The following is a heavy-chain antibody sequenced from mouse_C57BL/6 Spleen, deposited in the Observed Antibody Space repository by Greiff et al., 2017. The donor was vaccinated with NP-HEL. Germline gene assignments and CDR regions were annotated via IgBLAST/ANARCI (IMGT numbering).Heavy chain of an antibody. V-gene: IGHV5-6*01. CDR1: GFTFSSYG. D-gene: IGHD2-4*01. CDR2: ISSGGSYT. J-gene: IGHJ2*01. CDR3: ARPYDYDVRGYVDY. Sequence: EVQLVESGGDLVKPGGSLKLSCAASGFTFSSYGMSWVRQTPDKRLEWVATISSGGSYTYYPDSVKGRFTISRDNAKNTLYLQMSSLKSEDTAMYYCARPYDYDVRGYVDYWGQGTTLTVSS.